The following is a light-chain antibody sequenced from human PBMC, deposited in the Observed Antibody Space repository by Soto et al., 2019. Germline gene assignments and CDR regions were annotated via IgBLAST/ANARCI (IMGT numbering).Light chain of an antibody. J-gene: IGKJ5*01. CDR1: QSLSSRN. V-gene: IGKV3-20*01. Sequence: ELWLTQSSVTLSLSPGERATLSCRASQSLSSRNLAWYQQKPGQAPRPLIYDASNRPTDIPARFSGSGSGTDFTLTISRLEPEDFAVYYCQQYATSPITFGQGTRLEIK. CDR3: QQYATSPIT. CDR2: DAS.